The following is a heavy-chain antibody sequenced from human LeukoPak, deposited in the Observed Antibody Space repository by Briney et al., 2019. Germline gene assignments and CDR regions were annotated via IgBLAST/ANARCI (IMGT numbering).Heavy chain of an antibody. Sequence: SETLSLTCTVSGVSISSYYWSWIRQPPGKGLEWIGYIYYSGSTNYNPSLKSRVTISVDTSKNQFSLKLSSVTAADTAVYYCARGGCGGDCYFPFDYWGQGTLVTVSS. J-gene: IGHJ4*02. CDR1: GVSISSYY. CDR2: IYYSGST. D-gene: IGHD2-21*02. CDR3: ARGGCGGDCYFPFDY. V-gene: IGHV4-59*01.